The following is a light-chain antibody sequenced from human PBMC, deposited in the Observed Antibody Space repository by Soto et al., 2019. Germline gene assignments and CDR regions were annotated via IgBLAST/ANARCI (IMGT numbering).Light chain of an antibody. CDR3: SSYTSSNTLV. CDR2: EVI. CDR1: SSDVGGYNF. Sequence: QSVLAQPASVSGSSGQSITISCTGTSSDVGGYNFVSWYQQHPGKAPKLMIYEVINRPSGVSNRFSGSKSGNTASLTISGLQAEDEADYYCSSYTSSNTLVFGTGTKVTVL. V-gene: IGLV2-14*01. J-gene: IGLJ1*01.